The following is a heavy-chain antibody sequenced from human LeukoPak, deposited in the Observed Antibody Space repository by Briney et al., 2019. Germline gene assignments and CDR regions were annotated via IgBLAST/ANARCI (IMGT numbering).Heavy chain of an antibody. CDR3: ARLWCSSGSPTAFDI. Sequence: SETLSLTCTVSGGSISSYYWSWIRQPPGKGLEWIGYISTSGSTNYNPSLKSRVTISVDTSKNQFSLKLSSVTVADTAVYYCARLWCSSGSPTAFDIWGQGTMVTVSS. V-gene: IGHV4-4*09. D-gene: IGHD1-26*01. CDR2: ISTSGST. J-gene: IGHJ3*02. CDR1: GGSISSYY.